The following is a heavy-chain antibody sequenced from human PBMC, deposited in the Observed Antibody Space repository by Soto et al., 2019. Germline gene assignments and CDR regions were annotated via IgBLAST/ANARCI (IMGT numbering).Heavy chain of an antibody. Sequence: QVQLVQSGAEVKKPGASVKVSCKASGYTFTGYYMHWVRQAPGQGLEWMGWINPNSGGTNYAQKFQGWVTMTRDTSISTADMELSRPRSDDTAVYYCARDKTGGESNWYFDLWGRGTLVTVSS. J-gene: IGHJ2*01. D-gene: IGHD3-16*01. CDR2: INPNSGGT. CDR1: GYTFTGYY. CDR3: ARDKTGGESNWYFDL. V-gene: IGHV1-2*04.